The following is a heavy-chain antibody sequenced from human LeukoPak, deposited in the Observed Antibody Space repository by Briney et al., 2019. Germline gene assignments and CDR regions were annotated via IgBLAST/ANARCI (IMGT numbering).Heavy chain of an antibody. Sequence: KPSETLSLTRTVSGGSISSYYWSWIRQPAGKGLEWIGRIYTSGSTNYNPSLKSRVTMSVDTSKNQFSLKLSSVTAADTAVYYSVRGGYYDSSGTLWYFDLWGRGTLVTVSS. D-gene: IGHD3-22*01. CDR2: IYTSGST. CDR3: VRGGYYDSSGTLWYFDL. J-gene: IGHJ2*01. CDR1: GGSISSYY. V-gene: IGHV4-4*07.